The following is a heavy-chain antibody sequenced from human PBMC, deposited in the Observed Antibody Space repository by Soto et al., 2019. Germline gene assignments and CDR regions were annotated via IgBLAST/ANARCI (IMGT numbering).Heavy chain of an antibody. CDR2: IYYSGST. D-gene: IGHD2-2*01. CDR3: ARAAAGCINSSCYEGDAFDF. CDR1: GGSISSYY. Sequence: SETLSLTCTVSGGSISSYYWSWIRQPPGKGLEWIGYIYYSGSTKYNPSLKSRVTTSVDTSKNQFSLKLSSVTAADTAVYYCARAAAGCINSSCYEGDAFDFWGQGTMVTVSS. J-gene: IGHJ3*01. V-gene: IGHV4-59*01.